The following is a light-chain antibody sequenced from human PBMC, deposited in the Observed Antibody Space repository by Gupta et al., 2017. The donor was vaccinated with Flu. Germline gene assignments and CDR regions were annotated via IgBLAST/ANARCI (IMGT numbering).Light chain of an antibody. CDR3: CSYSASSSTV. Sequence: TSSDVGSYNLVSWYQQPPGKAPKLIICEVTKRPSGISNRFSGSKSGSTASLTISVLQAEDEADYYCCSYSASSSTVFGTGTKVTVL. J-gene: IGLJ1*01. CDR2: EVT. CDR1: SSDVGSYNL. V-gene: IGLV2-23*02.